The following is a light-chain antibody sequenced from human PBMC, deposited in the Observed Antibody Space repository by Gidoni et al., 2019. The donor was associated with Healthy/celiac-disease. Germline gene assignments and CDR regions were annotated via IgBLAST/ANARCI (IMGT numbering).Light chain of an antibody. CDR1: QSLLHSNGYNY. V-gene: IGKV2-28*01. Sequence: DIVMTQSPLSLLVTPGEPASISYRSSQSLLHSNGYNYLDWYLQKPGQSPQLLIDLGSNRASGVPDRFSGSGSGTDFTLKISRVEAEDVGVYYCMQALQTPLTFGGGTKVEIK. CDR2: LGS. CDR3: MQALQTPLT. J-gene: IGKJ4*01.